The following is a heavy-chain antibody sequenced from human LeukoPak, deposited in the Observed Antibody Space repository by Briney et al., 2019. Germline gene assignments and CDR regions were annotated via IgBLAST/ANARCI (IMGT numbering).Heavy chain of an antibody. CDR1: GGSISSYY. Sequence: NPSETLSLTCTVSGGSISSYYWSWIRQPPGKGLEWIGYIYYSGSTNYNPSLKSRVTISVDTSKNQFSLKLSSVTAADTAVYYCARGTMVRGVKFWFDPWGQGTLVTVSS. V-gene: IGHV4-59*01. CDR3: ARGTMVRGVKFWFDP. J-gene: IGHJ5*02. CDR2: IYYSGST. D-gene: IGHD3-10*01.